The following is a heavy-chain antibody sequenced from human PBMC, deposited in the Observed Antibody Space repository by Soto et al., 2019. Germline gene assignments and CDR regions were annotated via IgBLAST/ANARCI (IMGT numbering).Heavy chain of an antibody. CDR1: GFTFRSYH. CDR2: ISTDEIKT. D-gene: IGHD5-18*01. Sequence: PGGSLRLSCAASGFTFRSYHLHWVRQAPGKGLEWVATISTDEIKTYYTDSVKGRFTISRDNSKNTLYLQVNSLRAEDTAVYYCARAMDTAMTSKDNWFDPWGQGTLVTVSS. J-gene: IGHJ5*02. V-gene: IGHV3-30-3*01. CDR3: ARAMDTAMTSKDNWFDP.